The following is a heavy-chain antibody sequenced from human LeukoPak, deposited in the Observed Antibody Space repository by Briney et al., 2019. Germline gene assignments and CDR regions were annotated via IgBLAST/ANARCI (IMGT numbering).Heavy chain of an antibody. CDR1: GGTFSSYA. V-gene: IGHV1-69*01. D-gene: IGHD1-26*01. CDR2: IIPIFGTA. J-gene: IGHJ4*02. Sequence: SVKVSCKASGGTFSSYAISWVRQAPGQGVEWMGGIIPIFGTAHFAQKFQGRVTITADESTSTAYMELNSLGSYAPAGYYCASHNSGSYYVYWGQGTLVTVSS. CDR3: ASHNSGSYYVY.